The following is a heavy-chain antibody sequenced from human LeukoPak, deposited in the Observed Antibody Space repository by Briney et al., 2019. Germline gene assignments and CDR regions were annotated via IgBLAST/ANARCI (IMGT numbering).Heavy chain of an antibody. CDR1: GGSISSYY. D-gene: IGHD4-17*01. CDR2: IYTSGST. Sequence: SETLPLTCTVSGGSISSYYWSWIRQPAGKGLEWIGRIYTSGSTNYNPSLKSRVTISLDTSKNQFSLHLTSVTAADTAVYFCARDDYGVFDAFDVWGQGTVVTVSS. J-gene: IGHJ3*01. V-gene: IGHV4-4*07. CDR3: ARDDYGVFDAFDV.